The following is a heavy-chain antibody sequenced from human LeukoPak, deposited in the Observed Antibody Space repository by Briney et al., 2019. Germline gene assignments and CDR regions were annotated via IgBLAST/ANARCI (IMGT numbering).Heavy chain of an antibody. CDR2: ISDTSRSI. CDR3: ARGGVTTVVRGDYFDY. CDR1: GFAFSRYA. J-gene: IGHJ4*02. V-gene: IGHV3-21*01. D-gene: IGHD4-23*01. Sequence: WGSLRLSCAASGFAFSRYAMNWARQAPGKGLEWVSSISDTSRSIYHADSVKGRFTISRDNAKNSLYLQLDSLRVEDTAVYYCARGGVTTVVRGDYFDYWGQGTLVTVSS.